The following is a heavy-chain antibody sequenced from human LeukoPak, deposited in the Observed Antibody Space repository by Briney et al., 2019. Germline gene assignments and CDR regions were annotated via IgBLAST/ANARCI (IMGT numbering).Heavy chain of an antibody. Sequence: AGGSLRLSCSTSGFTFSGFWMSWVRQAPGKGLEWVANIQQNGGDKYYVDSVKGRFAISRDNAKNSLYLQMSSLRAEDTAVYYCARIRYSGGYYYDYWGQGTLVTVSS. CDR3: ARIRYSGGYYYDY. D-gene: IGHD1-26*01. J-gene: IGHJ4*02. CDR2: IQQNGGDK. CDR1: GFTFSGFW. V-gene: IGHV3-7*01.